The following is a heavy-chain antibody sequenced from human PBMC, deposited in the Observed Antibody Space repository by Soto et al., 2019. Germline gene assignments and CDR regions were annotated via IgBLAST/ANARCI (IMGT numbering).Heavy chain of an antibody. V-gene: IGHV3-11*01. CDR1: GFSFSDYF. J-gene: IGHJ6*03. CDR2: ISSSGSIT. CDR3: APGRSMVAGACTFNSHYYCWDV. Sequence: GGSLRLACAASGFSFSDYFVSWIRQAPGKGLDWVSYISSSGSITYYADSVKGRFTIARDNAKNSLYLQMNSMRAEDTAVYYWAPGRSMVAGACTFNSHYYCWDVCGKGTRV. D-gene: IGHD6-19*01.